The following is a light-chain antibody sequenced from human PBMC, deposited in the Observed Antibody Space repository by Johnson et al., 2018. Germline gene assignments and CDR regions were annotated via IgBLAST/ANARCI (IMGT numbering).Light chain of an antibody. CDR3: GTWDSCLSAGNV. J-gene: IGLJ1*01. CDR2: ENN. V-gene: IGLV1-51*02. CDR1: SSNIGNNY. Sequence: QSVLTQPPSVSAAPGQKVTISCSGSSSNIGNNYVSWYQQLPGTAPKLLSYENNKRPPGIPDRFSGSKSGTSATLGITGLQTGDEADYYCGTWDSCLSAGNVFGTGTKVTVL.